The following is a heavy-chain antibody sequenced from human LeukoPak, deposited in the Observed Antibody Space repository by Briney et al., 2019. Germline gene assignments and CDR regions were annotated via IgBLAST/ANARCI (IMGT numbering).Heavy chain of an antibody. CDR2: IIHSGST. CDR1: GGSFSGYY. V-gene: IGHV4-34*12. D-gene: IGHD3-3*01. CDR3: ARITPDDYRFPEKRFLGFDY. Sequence: PSETLSLTCAVYGGSFSGYYWSWIRQPPGKGLEWIGEIIHSGSTNYNPSLKSRVTISVDTSKNQFSLKLSSVTAADTAVYYCARITPDDYRFPEKRFLGFDYWGQGTLVTVSS. J-gene: IGHJ4*02.